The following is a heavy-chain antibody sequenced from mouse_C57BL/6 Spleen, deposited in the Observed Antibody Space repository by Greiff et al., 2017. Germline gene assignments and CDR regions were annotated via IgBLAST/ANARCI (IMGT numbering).Heavy chain of an antibody. V-gene: IGHV1-82*01. D-gene: IGHD1-1*01. CDR3: ARFTTVEDAMDY. CDR1: GYAFSSSW. Sequence: QVQLKESGPELMKPGASVKISCKASGYAFSSSWMNWVKQRPGKGLEWIGRIYPGDGDTNYNGKFKGKATLTADKSSSTAYMQLSSLTSEDSAVYFCARFTTVEDAMDYWGQGTSVTVSS. CDR2: IYPGDGDT. J-gene: IGHJ4*01.